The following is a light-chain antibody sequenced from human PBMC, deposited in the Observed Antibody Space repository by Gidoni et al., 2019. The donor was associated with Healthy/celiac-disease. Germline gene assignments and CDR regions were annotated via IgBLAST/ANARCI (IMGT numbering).Light chain of an antibody. V-gene: IGKV1-39*01. Sequence: DIKMTQSPSSLAASVGDRVTITCRASQSISSYLNWYQQKPGKAHKLLIYAAASLQSGVPSRFSGSGSGTDFTLTISSLKPEDFATYYCQQSYSTPRYTFGQGTKLEIK. CDR3: QQSYSTPRYT. CDR1: QSISSY. CDR2: AAA. J-gene: IGKJ2*01.